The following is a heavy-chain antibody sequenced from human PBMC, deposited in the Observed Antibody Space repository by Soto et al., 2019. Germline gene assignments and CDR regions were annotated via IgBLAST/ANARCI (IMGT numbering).Heavy chain of an antibody. J-gene: IGHJ5*02. D-gene: IGHD3-16*01. V-gene: IGHV1-69*01. CDR3: ARVGGSSAPITNWFDP. CDR2: IIPIFGTA. CDR1: GGTFSSYA. Sequence: QVQLVQSGADVKKPGSSVKVSCKASGGTFSSYAISWVRQAPGQGLEWMGGIIPIFGTANYAQKFQGRVRITADEYTSTAYMELSSLRSEDTAVYYCARVGGSSAPITNWFDPWGQGTLVTVSS.